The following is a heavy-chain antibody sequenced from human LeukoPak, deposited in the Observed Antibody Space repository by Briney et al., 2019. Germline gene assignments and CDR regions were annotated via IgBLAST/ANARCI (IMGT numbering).Heavy chain of an antibody. CDR2: IYTSGST. J-gene: IGHJ4*02. CDR1: GGSISSGSYY. Sequence: PSETLSLTCTVSGGSISSGSYYWSWIRQPAGKGLEWIGRIYTSGSTNYNPSLKSRVTISVDTSKNQFSLKLSSVTAADTAVYYCAREGYYDSSGYPTVYFDYWGQGTLVTVSS. D-gene: IGHD3-22*01. CDR3: AREGYYDSSGYPTVYFDY. V-gene: IGHV4-61*02.